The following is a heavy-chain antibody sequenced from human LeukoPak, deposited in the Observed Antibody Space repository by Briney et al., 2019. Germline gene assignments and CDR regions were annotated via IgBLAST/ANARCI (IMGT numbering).Heavy chain of an antibody. CDR1: GGSITNNY. J-gene: IGHJ6*02. V-gene: IGHV4-4*07. CDR2: MYTSGST. CDR3: ARDSFLDGGMVRGVKHGMDV. D-gene: IGHD3-10*01. Sequence: SETLSLTCTVSGGSITNNYWSWIRQPAGKGLEWIGRMYTSGSTNYNPPLKSRVTMSRDTSKNQFSLRLTSVTAADTAVYYCARDSFLDGGMVRGVKHGMDVWGQGITVTVSS.